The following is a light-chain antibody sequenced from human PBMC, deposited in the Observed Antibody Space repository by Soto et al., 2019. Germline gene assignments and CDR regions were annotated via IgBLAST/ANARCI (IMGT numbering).Light chain of an antibody. CDR3: QQCKGYPIT. J-gene: IGKJ5*01. CDR2: DAS. Sequence: AIQLTQPPSSLSASVGDSVTITCRATQDISNTLAWYQHKPGRGPTLLIFDASTLESGVPSRFTGSGSGTHFTLTISSLQPEDFATYICQQCKGYPITFGQGTRVEV. CDR1: QDISNT. V-gene: IGKV1-13*02.